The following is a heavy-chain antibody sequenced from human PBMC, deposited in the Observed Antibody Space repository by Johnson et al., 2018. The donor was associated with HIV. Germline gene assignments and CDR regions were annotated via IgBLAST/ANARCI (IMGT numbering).Heavy chain of an antibody. CDR1: GFTFSNYA. Sequence: VQLVESGGGLVQPGGSLRLSCAASGFTFSNYAMGWVRQAPRKGLEWVSVISGSGGSTYYADSVKGRFTISRDNSKNTLYLQMNSLRAEDTAVYYCAKDYFMITLGGPKVFDIWGQGTMVTVSS. D-gene: IGHD3-16*01. CDR3: AKDYFMITLGGPKVFDI. V-gene: IGHV3-23*04. J-gene: IGHJ3*02. CDR2: ISGSGGST.